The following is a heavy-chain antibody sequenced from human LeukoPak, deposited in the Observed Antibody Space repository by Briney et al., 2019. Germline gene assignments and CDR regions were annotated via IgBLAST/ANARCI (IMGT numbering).Heavy chain of an antibody. Sequence: PGGSLRLSCAASGFTFSSYEMNWVRQAPGKGLEWVSYISSSGSTIYYADSVKGRFTISRDNAKNSLYLQMNSLRAEDTAVYYCARQPVRSGYGFSANMNWFDPWGQGTLVTVSS. CDR2: ISSSGSTI. J-gene: IGHJ5*02. CDR1: GFTFSSYE. V-gene: IGHV3-48*03. D-gene: IGHD5-12*01. CDR3: ARQPVRSGYGFSANMNWFDP.